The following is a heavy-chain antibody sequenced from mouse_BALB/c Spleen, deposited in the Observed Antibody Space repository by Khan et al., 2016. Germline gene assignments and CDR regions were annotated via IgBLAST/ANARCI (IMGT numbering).Heavy chain of an antibody. CDR3: RSVYFDY. CDR2: IRSKANNHAT. Sequence: EVKLEESGGGLVQPGGSMKLSCAASGFTFSDAWMDWVRQSPEKGLEWVAEIRSKANNHATYYAESVKGRFTISRDDSKSCINLQRSSLSAEDTGNCYCRSVYFDYWGQDTPLTVSS. V-gene: IGHV6-6*01. J-gene: IGHJ2*01. CDR1: GFTFSDAW.